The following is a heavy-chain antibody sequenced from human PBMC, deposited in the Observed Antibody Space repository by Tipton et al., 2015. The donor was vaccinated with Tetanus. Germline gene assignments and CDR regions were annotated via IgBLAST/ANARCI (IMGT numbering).Heavy chain of an antibody. CDR3: AGPSTTVTPRAFDV. V-gene: IGHV4-39*01. Sequence: LVKPSETLSLTCNVSGASMSSSSYYWGWIRQPPGKGLEWIGSIYYSGSSYYNPSLESRVTISLDTSKNRFSLKLTSVTAADAAVYYCAGPSTTVTPRAFDVWGQGTMVTVPS. CDR1: GASMSSSSYY. CDR2: IYYSGSS. J-gene: IGHJ3*01. D-gene: IGHD4-17*01.